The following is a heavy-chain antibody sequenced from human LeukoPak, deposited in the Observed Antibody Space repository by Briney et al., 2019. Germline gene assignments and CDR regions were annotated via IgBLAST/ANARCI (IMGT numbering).Heavy chain of an antibody. CDR3: ARGEMATPWEIFGY. J-gene: IGHJ4*02. Sequence: ASVKVSCTASGGTSSSYAISWVRQAPGQGLEWMGGIIPIFRTANYAQKFQGRVTITADESTSTVYMELSSLRSEDTAVYYCARGEMATPWEIFGYWGQGTLVTVSS. CDR1: GGTSSSYA. V-gene: IGHV1-69*01. D-gene: IGHD5-24*01. CDR2: IIPIFRTA.